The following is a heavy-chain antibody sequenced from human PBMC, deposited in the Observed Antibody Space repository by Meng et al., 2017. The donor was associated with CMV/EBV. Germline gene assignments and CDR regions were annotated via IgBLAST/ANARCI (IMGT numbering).Heavy chain of an antibody. J-gene: IGHJ6*02. CDR3: ARDPRSGEWVPAAILDYYYYYGMDV. D-gene: IGHD2-2*01. CDR1: GYSISSGYY. Sequence: GSLRLSCTVSGYSISSGYYWGWIRQPPGKGLEWIGSIYHSGSTYYNPSLKSRVTISVDTSKNQFSLKLSSVTAADTAVYYCARDPRSGEWVPAAILDYYYYYGMDVWGQGTTVTVSS. CDR2: IYHSGST. V-gene: IGHV4-38-2*02.